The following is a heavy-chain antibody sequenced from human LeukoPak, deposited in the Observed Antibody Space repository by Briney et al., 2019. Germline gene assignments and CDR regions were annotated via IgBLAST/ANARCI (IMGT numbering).Heavy chain of an antibody. Sequence: ASVKVSCKASGYTFTSYGISWVRQAPGQGLEWMGWISAYNGNTNYAQKLQGRVTMTTDTSTSTAYMELRSLRSDDTAVYFYARDVSPGMATIVGSSWGQGTLVTVSS. CDR3: ARDVSPGMATIVGSS. CDR1: GYTFTSYG. CDR2: ISAYNGNT. J-gene: IGHJ5*02. D-gene: IGHD5-24*01. V-gene: IGHV1-18*01.